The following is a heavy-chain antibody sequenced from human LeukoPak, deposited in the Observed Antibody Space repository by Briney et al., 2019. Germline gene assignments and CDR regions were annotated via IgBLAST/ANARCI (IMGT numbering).Heavy chain of an antibody. CDR1: GGTFSSYA. Sequence: SVKVSCKASGGTFSSYAISWVRQAPGQGLEWMGGIIPIFGTANYAQKFPGRVTITTDESTSTAYMELSSLRSEDTAVYYCAVGSSSSFVSYMDVWGKGTTVTVSS. V-gene: IGHV1-69*05. CDR3: AVGSSSSFVSYMDV. J-gene: IGHJ6*03. CDR2: IIPIFGTA. D-gene: IGHD6-6*01.